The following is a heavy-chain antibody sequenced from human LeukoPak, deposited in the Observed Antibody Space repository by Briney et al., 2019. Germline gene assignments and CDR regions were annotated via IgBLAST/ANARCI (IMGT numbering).Heavy chain of an antibody. CDR2: ISWNSGSI. J-gene: IGHJ4*02. Sequence: GGSLRLSCAASGFTFDDYAMHWVRQAPGKGLEWVSGISWNSGSIVYVDSVKGRFTISRDNAKNSLYLQMDSLRPEDMALYYCVKDVGLCFCIGGSCSAHFDYWGQGTLVTVSS. CDR3: VKDVGLCFCIGGSCSAHFDY. D-gene: IGHD2-15*01. CDR1: GFTFDDYA. V-gene: IGHV3-9*03.